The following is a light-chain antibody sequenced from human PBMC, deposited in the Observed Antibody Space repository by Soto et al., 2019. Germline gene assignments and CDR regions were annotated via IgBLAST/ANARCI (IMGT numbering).Light chain of an antibody. CDR2: DNN. CDR1: DSNIGAGRN. V-gene: IGLV1-40*01. CDR3: QSYDRGLRV. Sequence: QSVLTQPPSVSGAPGQRVTISCSGSDSNIGAGRNVHWYRQLPGTAPSLLIYDNNNRPSGVSGRFSASKSGASASLAITGLQAEDEAYYYCQSYDRGLRVFGGGTKLTV. J-gene: IGLJ3*02.